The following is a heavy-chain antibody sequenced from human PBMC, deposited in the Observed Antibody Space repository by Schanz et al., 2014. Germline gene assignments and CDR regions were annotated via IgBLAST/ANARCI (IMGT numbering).Heavy chain of an antibody. CDR1: GGSISRRSYF. Sequence: QVQLQESGRGLVKPSETLSLTCTVSGGSISRRSYFWGWIRQPPGKGLEWIGNIYYSGSTYYNPSLKRRLPISVDTPKTHFPLSLSSVTAADTAVYYCARVRPGFVIDPWGQGTLVTVSS. V-gene: IGHV4-39*02. CDR3: ARVRPGFVIDP. CDR2: IYYSGST. D-gene: IGHD2-21*01. J-gene: IGHJ5*02.